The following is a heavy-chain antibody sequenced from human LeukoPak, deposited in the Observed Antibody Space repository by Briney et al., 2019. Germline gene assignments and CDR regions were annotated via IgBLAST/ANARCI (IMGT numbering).Heavy chain of an antibody. Sequence: GGSLRLSCAASXXXXXXXXXXXVXXXPXKXXEWVSXIYSGGSTYYADSVRGRFTISRDNSENTLYLQMNSLRAEDTAVYYCARDSHRDGMDVWGQGTTVTVSS. J-gene: IGHJ6*02. V-gene: IGHV3-66*01. CDR3: ARDSHRDGMDV. CDR1: XXXXXXXX. D-gene: IGHD1-14*01. CDR2: IYSGGST.